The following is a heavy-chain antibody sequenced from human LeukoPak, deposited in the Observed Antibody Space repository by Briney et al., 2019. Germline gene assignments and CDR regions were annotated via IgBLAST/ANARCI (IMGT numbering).Heavy chain of an antibody. CDR1: GGSISSHY. J-gene: IGHJ5*02. V-gene: IGHV4-59*11. CDR2: IYYSGST. Sequence: PSETLSLTCTVSGGSISSHYWSWIRQPPGKGLEWIGYIYYSGSTNYNPPLKNRVTISVDTSKNQFSLKLSSVTAADTAVYYCARGPVAAPHPWGRGTLVTVSS. D-gene: IGHD6-13*01. CDR3: ARGPVAAPHP.